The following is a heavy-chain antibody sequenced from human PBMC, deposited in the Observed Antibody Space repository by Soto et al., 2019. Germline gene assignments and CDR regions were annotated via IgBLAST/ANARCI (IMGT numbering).Heavy chain of an antibody. CDR2: ISGSGGST. CDR1: GFTFSTYA. Sequence: VGSLRLSCAASGFTFSTYAMSWVRQAPGKGLEWVSAISGSGGSTYYADSVKGRFTISRDNSKNTLYLQMNSLRAEDTAVYYCAKLIAGGGRGYWGQGTLVTVSS. D-gene: IGHD2-8*01. J-gene: IGHJ4*02. V-gene: IGHV3-23*01. CDR3: AKLIAGGGRGY.